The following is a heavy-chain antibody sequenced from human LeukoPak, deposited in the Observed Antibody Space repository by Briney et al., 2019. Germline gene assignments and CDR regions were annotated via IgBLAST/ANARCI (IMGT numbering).Heavy chain of an antibody. CDR2: TSGSGDRT. V-gene: IGHV3-23*01. D-gene: IGHD3-16*01. CDR1: GFTFNSYA. CDR3: AREGGGGMDV. Sequence: GGSLRLPCAASGFTFNSYAMSWVRQAPGKGLEWVSGTSGSGDRTFYADSVKGRFTISRDNSKNTLYLQMNSLRAEDTAVYYCAREGGGGMDVWGQGTTVTVSS. J-gene: IGHJ6*02.